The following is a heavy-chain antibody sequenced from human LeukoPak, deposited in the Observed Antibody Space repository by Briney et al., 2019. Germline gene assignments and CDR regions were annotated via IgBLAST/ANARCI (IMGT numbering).Heavy chain of an antibody. J-gene: IGHJ4*02. Sequence: PGGSLRLSCAASGFTFSTYTMNWVRQAPGKGLEWVSSISSSSSYIYYADSVKGRFTISRDNAKNSLYLQMNSLRAEDTAVYYCARVNGSSGWYDWGQGTLATVSS. V-gene: IGHV3-21*01. CDR2: ISSSSSYI. D-gene: IGHD6-19*01. CDR3: ARVNGSSGWYD. CDR1: GFTFSTYT.